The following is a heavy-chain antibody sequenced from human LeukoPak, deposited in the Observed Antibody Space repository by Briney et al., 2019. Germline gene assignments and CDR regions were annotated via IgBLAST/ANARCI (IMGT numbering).Heavy chain of an antibody. D-gene: IGHD3-22*01. V-gene: IGHV4-39*01. Sequence: SETLSLTCTVSGGSISSYYWGWIRQPPGKGLEWIGSIYYSGSTYYNPSLKSRVTISVDTSKNQFSLKLSSVTAADTAVYYCARVRHYYDSSGYYYPDYWGQGTLVTVSS. CDR2: IYYSGST. CDR3: ARVRHYYDSSGYYYPDY. CDR1: GGSISSYY. J-gene: IGHJ4*02.